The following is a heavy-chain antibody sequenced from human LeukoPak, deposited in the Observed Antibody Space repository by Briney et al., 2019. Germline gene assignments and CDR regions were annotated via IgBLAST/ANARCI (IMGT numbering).Heavy chain of an antibody. D-gene: IGHD6-13*01. V-gene: IGHV1-18*01. CDR3: ARDRGIAAPHNWFDP. CDR1: GYTFTSYG. J-gene: IGHJ5*02. Sequence: ASVKVSCKASGYTFTSYGISWVRQAPGQGLEWMGWISAYNGNTNYAQKFQGRVTMTRDTSINTAYMELSRLRFDDTAVYYCARDRGIAAPHNWFDPWGQGTLVTVSS. CDR2: ISAYNGNT.